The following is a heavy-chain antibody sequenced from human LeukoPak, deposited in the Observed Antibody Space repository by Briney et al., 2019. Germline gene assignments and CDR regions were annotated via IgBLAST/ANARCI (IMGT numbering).Heavy chain of an antibody. Sequence: SETLSLACAVYGGSFSGYYWSWIRQPPGKGLEWIGEINHSGSTNYNPSLKSRVTISVDTSKNQFSLKLSSVTAADTAVYYCAREGSPDAFDIWGQGTMVTVSS. V-gene: IGHV4-34*01. D-gene: IGHD1-26*01. J-gene: IGHJ3*02. CDR3: AREGSPDAFDI. CDR2: INHSGST. CDR1: GGSFSGYY.